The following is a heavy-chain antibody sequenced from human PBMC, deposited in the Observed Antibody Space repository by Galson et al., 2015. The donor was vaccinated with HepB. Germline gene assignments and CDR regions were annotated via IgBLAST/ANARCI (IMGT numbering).Heavy chain of an antibody. J-gene: IGHJ4*02. CDR2: INHSGST. CDR1: GGSFNGYY. D-gene: IGHD6-19*01. CDR3: ARHVESYSGGWRITHFDY. V-gene: IGHV4-34*01. Sequence: ETLSLTCAVSGGSFNGYYWSWIRQPPGKGLEWIGEINHSGSTYYNLSLKSRVTISVDTSKNQFSLKLSSVTAADTAVYYCARHVESYSGGWRITHFDYWGQGTLVTVSS.